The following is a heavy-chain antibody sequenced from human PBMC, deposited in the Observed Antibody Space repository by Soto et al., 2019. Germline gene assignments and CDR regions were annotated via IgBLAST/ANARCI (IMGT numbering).Heavy chain of an antibody. V-gene: IGHV3-23*01. CDR3: AKKVNSGPGSQYFDY. CDR1: GFSFSSYF. J-gene: IGHJ4*02. Sequence: EVQLLESGGGLVQPGGSLRLSCAASGFSFSSYFMSWVRQAPGKGLEWVSGFRTGGDDGTTYYADSVKGRFTISRDNSKNTLFLQMNSLRVEDTGIYYCAKKVNSGPGSQYFDYWGQGTLVTVSS. D-gene: IGHD3-10*01. CDR2: FRTGGDDGTT.